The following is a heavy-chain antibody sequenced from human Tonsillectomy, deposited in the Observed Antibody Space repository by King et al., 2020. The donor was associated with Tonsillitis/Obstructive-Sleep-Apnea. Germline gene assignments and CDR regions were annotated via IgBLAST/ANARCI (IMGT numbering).Heavy chain of an antibody. CDR1: GYNFTNYW. J-gene: IGHJ4*02. CDR2: IDPRDSYT. CDR3: AGGDTAMVNGGYYFDY. D-gene: IGHD5-18*01. V-gene: IGHV5-10-1*01. Sequence: VQLVESGAEVKKPGESLRISCKGSGYNFTNYWINWVRQMPGKGLEWMGRIDPRDSYTNYSPSFQGHVTISADKSITPAYLRWGSLKASGTAMYYCAGGDTAMVNGGYYFDYWGQGTLVTVSS.